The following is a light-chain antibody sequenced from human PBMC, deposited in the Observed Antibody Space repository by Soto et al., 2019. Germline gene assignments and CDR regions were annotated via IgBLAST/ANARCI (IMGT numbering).Light chain of an antibody. CDR3: QQYTGPPTT. V-gene: IGKV3-20*01. CDR1: QTVSSNY. Sequence: EIILTQSPDTLSLSPGDRVTLSCRASQTVSSNYLAWCQQRPGQAPRLLIYGASTRAAGIPDRFSGSGSGTDFTLTITRLEPEDSAVYFCQQYTGPPTTVGQGTRLEIK. CDR2: GAS. J-gene: IGKJ5*01.